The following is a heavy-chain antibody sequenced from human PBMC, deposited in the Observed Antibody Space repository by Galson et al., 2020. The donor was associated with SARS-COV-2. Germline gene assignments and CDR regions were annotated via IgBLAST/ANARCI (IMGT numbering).Heavy chain of an antibody. D-gene: IGHD3-10*02. CDR1: GGSINSASYY. CDR2: IYTSGST. CDR3: ATVVRGKKDYYFYYYMDV. J-gene: IGHJ6*03. V-gene: IGHV4-61*09. Sequence: SETLSLTCTVSGGSINSASYYWSWIRQPAGKGLERIGHIYTSGSTNYNPSLKSRVTISVDTSKNQYSLKLSSVTAADTAVYYCATVVRGKKDYYFYYYMDVWGKGTTVTVSS.